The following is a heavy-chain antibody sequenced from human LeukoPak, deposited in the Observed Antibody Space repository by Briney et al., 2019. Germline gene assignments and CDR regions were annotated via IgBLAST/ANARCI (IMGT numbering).Heavy chain of an antibody. CDR1: GYSISSGYY. Sequence: SETLSLTCTVSGYSISSGYYWGWIRQPPGKGLEWIGSIYHSGRTFYNPSLKSRVTISVDTSKNQFSLKLSSVTAADTAVYYCARRARQWLVLSWGQGTLVTVSS. D-gene: IGHD6-19*01. CDR3: ARRARQWLVLS. J-gene: IGHJ4*02. V-gene: IGHV4-38-2*02. CDR2: IYHSGRT.